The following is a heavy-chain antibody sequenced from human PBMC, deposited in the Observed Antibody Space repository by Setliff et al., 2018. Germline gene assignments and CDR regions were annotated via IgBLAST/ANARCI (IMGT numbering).Heavy chain of an antibody. CDR1: GYSISSGYY. D-gene: IGHD3-3*01. CDR3: ARLSGFLYIDV. J-gene: IGHJ6*03. CDR2: IYHSGST. Sequence: SETLSLTCAVSGYSISSGYYWGWIRQPPGKGLEWIGSIYHSGSTYYNPSLKSRVTISVDTSKNQFSLKLGSVTAADTAVYYCARLSGFLYIDVWGKGTTVTVSS. V-gene: IGHV4-38-2*01.